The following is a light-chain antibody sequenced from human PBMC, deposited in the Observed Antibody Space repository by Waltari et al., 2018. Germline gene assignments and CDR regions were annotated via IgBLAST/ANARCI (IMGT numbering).Light chain of an antibody. CDR1: QSVSSY. V-gene: IGKV3-11*01. CDR3: QQRSNWPPLT. J-gene: IGKJ4*01. Sequence: EVVLTQSPATLSLSPGERATLSCRASQSVSSYLAWYQQKPGQAPRLFIYDASNRATGIPARFSGSGSGTDFTLTISGLEPEDFAVYYCQQRSNWPPLTFGGGTKVEIK. CDR2: DAS.